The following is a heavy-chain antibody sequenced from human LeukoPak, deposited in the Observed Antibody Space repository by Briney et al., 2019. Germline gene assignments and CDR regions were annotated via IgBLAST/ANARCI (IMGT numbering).Heavy chain of an antibody. Sequence: SETLSLTCAVYGGSFSGYYWSWIRQPPGKGLEWIGEINHSGSTNYNPSLKSRVSISVDTSKNPFSLKLSSVTAADTAVYYCVREDYYDNYWGQGTLVTVSS. D-gene: IGHD3-22*01. V-gene: IGHV4-34*01. CDR3: VREDYYDNY. J-gene: IGHJ4*02. CDR1: GGSFSGYY. CDR2: INHSGST.